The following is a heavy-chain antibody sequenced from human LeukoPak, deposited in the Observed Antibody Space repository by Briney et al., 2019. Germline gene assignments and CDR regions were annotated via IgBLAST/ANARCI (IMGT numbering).Heavy chain of an antibody. CDR2: IYYSGST. Sequence: SETLSLTCTVSGGSISNSSYYWGWIRQPPGKGLEWIGSIYYSGSTFYNPSLKSRVTISVDTSKNQFSLKLSSVTAADTAVYYCAKGARGYSYGPVAWGQGTMVTVSS. CDR3: AKGARGYSYGPVA. J-gene: IGHJ3*01. CDR1: GGSISNSSYY. V-gene: IGHV4-39*07. D-gene: IGHD5-18*01.